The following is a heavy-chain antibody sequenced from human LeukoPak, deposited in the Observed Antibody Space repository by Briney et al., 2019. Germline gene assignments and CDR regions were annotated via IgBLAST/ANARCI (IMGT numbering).Heavy chain of an antibody. V-gene: IGHV3-23*01. Sequence: GGSLRLSCAASGFTFNSYAVSWARKAPGKGLEWVSVMGGSGGNTNYADSVRGRFTVSRDNSKNTVYLQMNSLRAEDTAVYYCAKNCYDNSALGWASFDYWGQGTLVTVSS. D-gene: IGHD3-22*01. J-gene: IGHJ4*02. CDR2: MGGSGGNT. CDR3: AKNCYDNSALGWASFDY. CDR1: GFTFNSYA.